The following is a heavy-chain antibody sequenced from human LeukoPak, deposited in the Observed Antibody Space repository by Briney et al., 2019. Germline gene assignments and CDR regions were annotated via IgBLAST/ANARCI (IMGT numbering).Heavy chain of an antibody. Sequence: ASVKVSCKASGYTFTSYGISWVRQAPGQGLEWMGWISAYNGNTNYAQKLQGRVTMTTDTSTSTAYMELRSLRSDDTAVYYCVRSTTRHYYDSSGYFDYWGQGTLVTVSS. V-gene: IGHV1-18*01. CDR2: ISAYNGNT. J-gene: IGHJ4*02. CDR3: VRSTTRHYYDSSGYFDY. CDR1: GYTFTSYG. D-gene: IGHD3-22*01.